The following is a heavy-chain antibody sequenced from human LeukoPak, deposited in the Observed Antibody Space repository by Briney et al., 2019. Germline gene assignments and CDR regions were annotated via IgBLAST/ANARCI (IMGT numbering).Heavy chain of an antibody. CDR3: AGAVGSGSFQTYYYYMDV. CDR2: IYTSGST. Sequence: SETLSLTCTVSGGSISSYYWSWIRQPAGKGLEWIGRIYTSGSTNYNPSLKSRVTMSVDTSKNQFSLKLSSVTAADTAAYYCAGAVGSGSFQTYYYYMDVWGKGATVTISS. V-gene: IGHV4-4*07. J-gene: IGHJ6*03. D-gene: IGHD3-10*01. CDR1: GGSISSYY.